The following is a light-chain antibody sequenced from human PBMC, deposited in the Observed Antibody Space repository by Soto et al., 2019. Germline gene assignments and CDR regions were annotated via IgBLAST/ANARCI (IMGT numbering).Light chain of an antibody. CDR2: DAS. V-gene: IGKV3-20*01. CDR3: QQTYSSSLT. CDR1: QSVSNTY. Sequence: EIVLTQSPGTLSLSPGERATLSCRASQSVSNTYLAWYQQKPGQAPRLLIYDASSRATGIPDRFSGSGSGTDFTLTINSLQPEDSATYYCQQTYSSSLTFGGGTKVEI. J-gene: IGKJ4*01.